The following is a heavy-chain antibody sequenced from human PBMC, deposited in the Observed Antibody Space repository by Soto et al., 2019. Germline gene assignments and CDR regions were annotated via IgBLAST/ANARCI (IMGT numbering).Heavy chain of an antibody. J-gene: IGHJ3*02. CDR2: ISSSSSTI. V-gene: IGHV3-48*02. CDR3: AMPDLLTGYRGPHDAFDI. D-gene: IGHD3-9*01. CDR1: GFTFSSYS. Sequence: PGGSLRLSCAASGFTFSSYSMNWVRQAPGKGLEWVSYISSSSSTIYYADSVKGRFTISRDNAKNSLYLQMNSLRDEDTAVYYCAMPDLLTGYRGPHDAFDICGQGTLVTVSS.